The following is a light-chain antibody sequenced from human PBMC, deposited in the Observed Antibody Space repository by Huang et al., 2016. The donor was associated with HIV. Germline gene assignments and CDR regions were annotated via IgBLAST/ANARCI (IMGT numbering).Light chain of an antibody. Sequence: DIQLTQSPSSLSASVGDRVTITCRASQNINSVLNWYKQTPGKAPNLLIYAASSLQSGVPLRFSGSGSGTDFTLTISGLQPVDLGTYYCQQSYNTSWTFGQGTTVEIK. CDR1: QNINSV. CDR3: QQSYNTSWT. J-gene: IGKJ1*01. V-gene: IGKV1-39*01. CDR2: AAS.